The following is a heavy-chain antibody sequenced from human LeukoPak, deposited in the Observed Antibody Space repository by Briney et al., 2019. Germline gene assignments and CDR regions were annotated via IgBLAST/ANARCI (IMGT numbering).Heavy chain of an antibody. Sequence: ASVKVSCMASGYTFTGYYMDWVRQAPGQGLEWMGRINPNSGGTNYAQKFQGRVTMTGDTSISTAYMELSRLTSDDTAVYYCARGLGGNYPGNWGQGTQVTVSS. CDR1: GYTFTGYY. CDR3: ARGLGGNYPGN. CDR2: INPNSGGT. J-gene: IGHJ4*02. D-gene: IGHD2-21*01. V-gene: IGHV1-2*02.